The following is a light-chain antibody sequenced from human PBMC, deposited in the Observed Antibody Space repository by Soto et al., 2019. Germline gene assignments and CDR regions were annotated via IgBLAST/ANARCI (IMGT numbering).Light chain of an antibody. CDR3: QQYGSSPLT. J-gene: IGKJ4*01. Sequence: EIVLTQSPGTLSLSPGERATLSCRASQSVSSSYLAWYQQKPGQAPRLLIYGASSRATGIRDRFSGSGSGTDFTLTISRLEPEDFAVYYCQQYGSSPLTCGGGTKVEIK. V-gene: IGKV3-20*01. CDR2: GAS. CDR1: QSVSSSY.